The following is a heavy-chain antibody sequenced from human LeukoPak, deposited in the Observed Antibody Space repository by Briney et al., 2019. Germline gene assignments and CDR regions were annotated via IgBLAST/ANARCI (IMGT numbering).Heavy chain of an antibody. Sequence: ASVKVSCKASGYTFTGYYMHWVRQAPGQGLEWMGWINPNSGGTNYAQKFQGRVTMTRDTSISTAYMELSRLRSDDTAVYYCARGQRDYGSGSAYYYYYMDVWGKGTTVTVSS. CDR1: GYTFTGYY. CDR3: ARGQRDYGSGSAYYYYYMDV. D-gene: IGHD3-10*01. CDR2: INPNSGGT. J-gene: IGHJ6*03. V-gene: IGHV1-2*02.